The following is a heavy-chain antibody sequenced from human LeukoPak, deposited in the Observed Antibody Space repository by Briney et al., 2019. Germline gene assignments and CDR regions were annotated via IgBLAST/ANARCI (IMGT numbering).Heavy chain of an antibody. D-gene: IGHD3-10*01. V-gene: IGHV3-30-3*01. CDR1: GFTFRTYA. J-gene: IGHJ3*01. CDR3: ARGPDPVVRGPRRAFDL. Sequence: GRFLRLSCAASGFTFRTYAMHWVCQAPGKGLEWVAVVSYDGNIQDYTDSVKGRFFISRDDSKTTMYLQMNSLRVDDTALYFCARGPDPVVRGPRRAFDLWGQGTMVTVSS. CDR2: VSYDGNIQ.